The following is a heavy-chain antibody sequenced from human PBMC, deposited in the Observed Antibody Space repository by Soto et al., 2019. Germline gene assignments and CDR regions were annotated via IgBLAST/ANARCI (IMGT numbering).Heavy chain of an antibody. CDR2: IYYSGST. CDR3: ARAMVVTQNWFDP. CDR1: GGSISSGDYY. D-gene: IGHD2-21*02. V-gene: IGHV4-30-4*01. Sequence: PSQTLSLTWSVSGGSISSGDYYWSWIRQPPGKGLEWIGYIYYSGSTYYNPSLKSRVTISVDTSKNQFSLKLNSVTAADTAVYYCARAMVVTQNWFDPWGQGTLLTVSS. J-gene: IGHJ5*02.